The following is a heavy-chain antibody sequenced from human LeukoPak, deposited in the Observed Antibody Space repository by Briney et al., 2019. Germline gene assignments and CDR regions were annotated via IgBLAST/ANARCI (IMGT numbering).Heavy chain of an antibody. J-gene: IGHJ6*02. Sequence: SETLSLTCTVSGYSLSSGFFCDWIRQSPGKGLEWIGSFSYRGGSYHNPSLKSRVTISVDTSKNQFSLKLSSVTAADTAVYYCAGSYYYYGMDVWGQGTTVTVSS. V-gene: IGHV4-38-2*02. CDR1: GYSLSSGFF. CDR3: AGSYYYYGMDV. CDR2: FSYRGGS.